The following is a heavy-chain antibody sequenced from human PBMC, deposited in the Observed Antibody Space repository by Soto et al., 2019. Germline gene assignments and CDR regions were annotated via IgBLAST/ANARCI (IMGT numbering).Heavy chain of an antibody. V-gene: IGHV1-18*01. CDR1: GYTFSSYG. CDR3: ARVGGIEVVGTDWFDP. D-gene: IGHD6-19*01. CDR2: INGHNGNT. J-gene: IGHJ5*02. Sequence: ASVKVSFKASGYTFSSYGINWVRQAPGQGLEWMGWINGHNGNTNYAQKLQGRVTMTTDTSTSTAYMELRSLRSDDTAVYYCARVGGIEVVGTDWFDPWGQGTLVTVSS.